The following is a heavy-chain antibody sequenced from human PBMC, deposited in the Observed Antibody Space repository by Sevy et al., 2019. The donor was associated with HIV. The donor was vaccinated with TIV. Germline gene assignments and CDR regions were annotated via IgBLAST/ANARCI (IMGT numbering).Heavy chain of an antibody. CDR3: TPAGYGFDY. CDR2: IRSKAKNYAT. J-gene: IGHJ4*02. D-gene: IGHD5-18*01. V-gene: IGHV3-73*01. CDR1: GFTFSGSD. Sequence: GGSLRLSCAASGFTFSGSDMHWVRQASGKGLKWVGRIRSKAKNYATAYAASVKGRFTISRDDSKNTAYLQMNSLKTEDTAVYFCTPAGYGFDYWGQGTLVTVSS.